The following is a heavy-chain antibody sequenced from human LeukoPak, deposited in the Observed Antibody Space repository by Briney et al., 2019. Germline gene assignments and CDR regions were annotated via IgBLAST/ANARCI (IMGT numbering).Heavy chain of an antibody. CDR3: ARGLGYENY. CDR2: INHSGST. D-gene: IGHD5-18*01. J-gene: IGHJ4*02. Sequence: PSETLSLTCAVYGGSFSGYYWSWIRQPPGKGLEWIGEINHSGSTNYNPSLKSRVTISVDTSKNQFSLKLSSVTAADTAVYYCARGLGYENYWGQGTLVTVSS. V-gene: IGHV4-34*01. CDR1: GGSFSGYY.